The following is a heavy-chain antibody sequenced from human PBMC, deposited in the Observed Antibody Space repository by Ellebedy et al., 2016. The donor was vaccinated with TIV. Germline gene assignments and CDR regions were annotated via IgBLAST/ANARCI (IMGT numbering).Heavy chain of an antibody. D-gene: IGHD3-3*01. CDR1: GFTFSRYY. V-gene: IGHV3-74*01. CDR3: AREWSAFDL. CDR2: ISSDGSHI. J-gene: IGHJ3*01. Sequence: GESLKISCAASGFTFSRYYIHWVRPAPGKGLVWVSHISSDGSHINYADSVKGRFTISRDNAKTTLYLQMNSLRAEETAVYYCAREWSAFDLWGQGTMVTVSS.